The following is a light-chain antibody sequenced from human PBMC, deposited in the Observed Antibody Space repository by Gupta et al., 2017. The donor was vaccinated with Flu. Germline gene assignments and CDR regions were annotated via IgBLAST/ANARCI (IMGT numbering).Light chain of an antibody. CDR2: GAS. CDR3: QQYNNWPMYT. V-gene: IGKV3-15*01. J-gene: IGKJ2*01. Sequence: EIAMTQSPATLSVSPGERATLSCRASQSVSSNLAWYQQKPGQAPRLLIYGASTRATGIPARCSGSGSGTEFTLTISSLQSEDFAVYYCQQYNNWPMYTFGQGTKLEIK. CDR1: QSVSSN.